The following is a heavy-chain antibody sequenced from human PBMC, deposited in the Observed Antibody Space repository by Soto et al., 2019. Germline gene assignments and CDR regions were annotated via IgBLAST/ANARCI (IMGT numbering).Heavy chain of an antibody. CDR3: AKHRPYNWNDALHWHYFDY. D-gene: IGHD1-20*01. CDR2: ISGSGGST. V-gene: IGHV3-23*01. J-gene: IGHJ4*02. CDR1: GFTFSSYA. Sequence: EVQLLESGGGLVQPGGSLRLSCAASGFTFSSYAMSWVRQAPGKGLEWVSAISGSGGSTYYADSVKGRFTISRDNSKNTLYLQMNSLRAEDTAVYYCAKHRPYNWNDALHWHYFDYWGQGTLVTVSS.